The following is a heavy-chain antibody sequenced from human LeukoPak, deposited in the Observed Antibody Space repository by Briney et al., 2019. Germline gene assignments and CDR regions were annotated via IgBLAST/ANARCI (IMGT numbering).Heavy chain of an antibody. D-gene: IGHD2-21*02. CDR3: ATNWGYCGGDCYPNDAFDI. V-gene: IGHV1-2*02. CDR1: GYTFTGYY. J-gene: IGHJ3*02. Sequence: ASVKVSCKASGYTFTGYYMHWVRQAPGQGLEWMGWMNPNSGGTNYAQKFQGRVTMTRDTSISTAYMELSRLRSDDTAVYYCATNWGYCGGDCYPNDAFDIWGRGTMVTVSS. CDR2: MNPNSGGT.